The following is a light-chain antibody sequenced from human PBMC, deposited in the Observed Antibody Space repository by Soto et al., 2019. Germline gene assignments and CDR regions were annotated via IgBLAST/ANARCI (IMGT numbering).Light chain of an antibody. CDR1: QSVSSY. CDR2: DAS. Sequence: EIVLTQSPATLSLSPGERATLSCRASQSVSSYLAWYQQKPGQAPRLLIYDASNRATGIPARFSGSGSGTDFTLTISSLEPGDSAVYYCQQRSSWLTFGGGTKVDIK. V-gene: IGKV3-11*01. J-gene: IGKJ4*01. CDR3: QQRSSWLT.